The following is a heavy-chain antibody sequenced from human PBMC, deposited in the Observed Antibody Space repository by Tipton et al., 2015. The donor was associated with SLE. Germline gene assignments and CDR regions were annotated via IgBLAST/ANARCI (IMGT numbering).Heavy chain of an antibody. Sequence: SLRLSCAASGFTFSSYSMNWVRQAPGKGLEWVSSISSSSSYIYYADSVKGRFTISRDNAKNSLYLQMNSLRAEDTAVYYCARELLWFGPLDYWGQGTLVTVSS. J-gene: IGHJ4*02. CDR3: ARELLWFGPLDY. CDR2: ISSSSSYI. D-gene: IGHD3-10*01. V-gene: IGHV3-21*01. CDR1: GFTFSSYS.